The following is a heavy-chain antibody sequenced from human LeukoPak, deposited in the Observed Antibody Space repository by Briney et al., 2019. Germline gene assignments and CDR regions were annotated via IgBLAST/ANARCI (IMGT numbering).Heavy chain of an antibody. Sequence: PGGSLRLSCAASGFTFSSYDIHWVRKATGKGLEWVSGIGTAGEIYYPGSVKGRVTISRENAKNSFSLQMNSLSAGDTAVYYCARAAYSSSGYSRYFDLWGRGTLVTVSS. CDR3: ARAAYSSSGYSRYFDL. V-gene: IGHV3-13*01. D-gene: IGHD6-13*01. CDR2: IGTAGEI. CDR1: GFTFSSYD. J-gene: IGHJ2*01.